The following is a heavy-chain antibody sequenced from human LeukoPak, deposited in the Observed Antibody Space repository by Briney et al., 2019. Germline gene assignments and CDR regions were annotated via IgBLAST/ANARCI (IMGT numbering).Heavy chain of an antibody. Sequence: SVKVSCKASGGTFSSYAISWVRQAPGQGLEWMGGIIPIFGTANYAQKFQGRVTITTDESTSTAYMELSSLRSEDTAVYYCARVTRDSSSALDYFDYWGQGTLVTVSS. J-gene: IGHJ4*02. V-gene: IGHV1-69*05. CDR3: ARVTRDSSSALDYFDY. CDR1: GGTFSSYA. D-gene: IGHD6-6*01. CDR2: IIPIFGTA.